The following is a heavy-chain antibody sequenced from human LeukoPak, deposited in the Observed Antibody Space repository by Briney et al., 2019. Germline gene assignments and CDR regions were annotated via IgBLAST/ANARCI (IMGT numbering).Heavy chain of an antibody. CDR1: GYTFSNYD. D-gene: IGHD3-22*01. Sequence: ASVKVSCKTSGYTFSNYDITWVRQAPGQGLEWMGWISPYNGNINYAQNIQGRVTMTTDTSTSTAYMELRSLRFEDTAVYYCARQVVVSSQPFDYWGQGTLVTVSS. CDR3: ARQVVVSSQPFDY. V-gene: IGHV1-18*01. J-gene: IGHJ4*02. CDR2: ISPYNGNI.